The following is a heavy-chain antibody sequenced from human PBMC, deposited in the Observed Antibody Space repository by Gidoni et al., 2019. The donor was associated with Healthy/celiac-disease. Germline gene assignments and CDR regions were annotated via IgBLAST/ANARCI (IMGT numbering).Heavy chain of an antibody. Sequence: QVQLVQSGAEVKKPGASVKVPCKASGYPFTSYGIRWVRQAPGQGLEWMGWISAYNGNTNYAQKLQGRVTMTTDTSTSTAYMELRSLRSDDTAVYYCARVLFITGTFADFDYWGQGTLVTVSS. CDR1: GYPFTSYG. J-gene: IGHJ4*02. V-gene: IGHV1-18*01. CDR3: ARVLFITGTFADFDY. CDR2: ISAYNGNT. D-gene: IGHD1-7*01.